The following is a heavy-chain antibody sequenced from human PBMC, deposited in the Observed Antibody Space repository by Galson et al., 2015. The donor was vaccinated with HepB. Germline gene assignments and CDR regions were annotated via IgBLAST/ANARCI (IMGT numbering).Heavy chain of an antibody. Sequence: SLRLSCAASGFTFSSYSMNWVRQAPGKGLEWVSYISSSSSTIYYADSVKGRFTISRDNAKNSLYLQMNSLRAEDTAVYYCARDRVELWELLIGGMDVWGQGTTVTVSS. CDR3: ARDRVELWELLIGGMDV. V-gene: IGHV3-48*01. D-gene: IGHD1-26*01. CDR2: ISSSSSTI. CDR1: GFTFSSYS. J-gene: IGHJ6*02.